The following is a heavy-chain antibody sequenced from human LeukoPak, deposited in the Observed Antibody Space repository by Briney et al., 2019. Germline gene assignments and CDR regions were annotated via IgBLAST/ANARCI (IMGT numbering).Heavy chain of an antibody. D-gene: IGHD6-13*01. V-gene: IGHV4-34*01. CDR1: GGSFSGYY. J-gene: IGHJ4*02. CDR2: INHSGST. Sequence: SETLSLTCAVYGGSFSGYYWSWIRQPPGKGLEWIGEINHSGSTNYNPSLKSRVTISVDTSKNQFSLKLSSVTAADTAVYYCARLKQQLVREYFDYWGQGTLVTVSS. CDR3: ARLKQQLVREYFDY.